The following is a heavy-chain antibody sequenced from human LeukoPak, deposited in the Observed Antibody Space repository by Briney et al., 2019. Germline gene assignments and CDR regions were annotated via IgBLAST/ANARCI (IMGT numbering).Heavy chain of an antibody. V-gene: IGHV3-20*04. Sequence: PGGSLRLSCVASGFNFDDYGMSWVRQGPGKGLEWVSGINWNGGSTGYADSVKGRFTISRDNAKNSLYLQMNSLRAEDTALYYCARDESTVTPFDYWGQGTLVTVSS. CDR2: INWNGGST. D-gene: IGHD4-17*01. J-gene: IGHJ4*02. CDR3: ARDESTVTPFDY. CDR1: GFNFDDYG.